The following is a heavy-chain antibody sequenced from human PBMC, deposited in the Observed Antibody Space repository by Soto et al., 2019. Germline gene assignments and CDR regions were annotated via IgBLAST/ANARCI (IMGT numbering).Heavy chain of an antibody. CDR1: GGTVSSGTYH. Sequence: SETLSLTCTASGGTVSSGTYHWSWIRQPPGKGLEWIGHIYFTGSTNYNPSLKSRATMSLDTSRNRFSLKLSFVTAADTAVYYCTRGPPRVQLLDPGGLGTLVTVSS. CDR3: TRGPPRVQLLDP. CDR2: IYFTGST. J-gene: IGHJ5*02. V-gene: IGHV4-61*01.